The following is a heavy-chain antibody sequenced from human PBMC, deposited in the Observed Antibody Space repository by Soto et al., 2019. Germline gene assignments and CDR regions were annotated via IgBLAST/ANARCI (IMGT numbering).Heavy chain of an antibody. Sequence: GGSLRLSCAASGFTFSSYAMHWVRQAPGKGLEWVAVLTYDGSNKYYADSVKGRFTISRDNSKNTLYLQMNSLRAEDTAVYYCARGDFWSGYYTVDAFDIWGQGTMVTVSS. D-gene: IGHD3-3*01. CDR3: ARGDFWSGYYTVDAFDI. CDR1: GFTFSSYA. CDR2: LTYDGSNK. V-gene: IGHV3-30*04. J-gene: IGHJ3*02.